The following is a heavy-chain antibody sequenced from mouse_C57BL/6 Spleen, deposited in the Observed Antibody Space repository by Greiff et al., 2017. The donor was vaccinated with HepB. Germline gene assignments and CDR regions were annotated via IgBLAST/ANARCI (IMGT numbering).Heavy chain of an antibody. CDR3: ARDHGSSYGYFDV. CDR2: ISDGGSYT. Sequence: DVMLVESGGGLVKPGGSLKLSCAASGFTFSSYAMSWVRQTPEKRLEWVATISDGGSYTYYPDNVKGRFTISRDNAKNNLYLQMSHLKSEDTAMYYCARDHGSSYGYFDVWGTGTTVTVSS. CDR1: GFTFSSYA. D-gene: IGHD1-1*01. V-gene: IGHV5-4*01. J-gene: IGHJ1*03.